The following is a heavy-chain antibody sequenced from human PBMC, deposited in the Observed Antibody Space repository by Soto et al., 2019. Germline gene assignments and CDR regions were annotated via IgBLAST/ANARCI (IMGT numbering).Heavy chain of an antibody. CDR2: INPSGGST. Sequence: ASVKVSCKASGYTFTSYYMHWVRQAPGQGLEWMGIINPSGGSTSYAQKFQGRVTMTRDTSTSTVYMELSSLRSEDTAVYYCARDWNDFWGGGILFDPWGRGTLVTVFS. J-gene: IGHJ5*02. CDR1: GYTFTSYY. CDR3: ARDWNDFWGGGILFDP. V-gene: IGHV1-46*01. D-gene: IGHD3-3*01.